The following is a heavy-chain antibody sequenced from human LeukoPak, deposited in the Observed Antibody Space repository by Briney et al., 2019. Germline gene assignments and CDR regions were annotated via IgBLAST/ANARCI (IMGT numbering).Heavy chain of an antibody. Sequence: GGSLRLSCAASGFTFSTSAMSWVRQAPGKGLEWASVIGTTISDKYYADSGKGRFTISRDNSKNTVYLQLNSLRVEDTAVYYCAKRVAAAGRTYYFDYWGQGTVVIVSS. CDR1: GFTFSTSA. CDR3: AKRVAAAGRTYYFDY. V-gene: IGHV3-23*01. J-gene: IGHJ4*02. D-gene: IGHD6-13*01. CDR2: IGTTISDK.